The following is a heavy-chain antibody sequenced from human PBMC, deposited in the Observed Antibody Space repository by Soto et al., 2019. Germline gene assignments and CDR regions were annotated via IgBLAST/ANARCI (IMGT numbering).Heavy chain of an antibody. CDR3: AKDPEPYDSSGYFDY. D-gene: IGHD3-22*01. CDR1: GFTFSSYA. CDR2: ISGSGGST. V-gene: IGHV3-23*01. Sequence: PGGSLRLSCAASGFTFSSYAMSWVRQAPGKGLEWVSAISGSGGSTYYADSVKGRFTISRDNPKNTLYLQMNSLRAEDTAVYYCAKDPEPYDSSGYFDYWGQGTLVTVSS. J-gene: IGHJ4*02.